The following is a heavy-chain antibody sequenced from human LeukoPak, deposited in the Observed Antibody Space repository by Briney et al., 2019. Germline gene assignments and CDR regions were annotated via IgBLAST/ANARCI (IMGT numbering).Heavy chain of an antibody. CDR2: ISYDGSNK. D-gene: IGHD3-22*01. V-gene: IGHV3-30-3*01. CDR3: ATLGGYDSSGYYYDY. CDR1: GFTFSSYA. J-gene: IGHJ4*02. Sequence: GGSLRLSCAASGFTFSSYAMHWVRQAPGKGLEWVAVISYDGSNKYYADSVKGRFTISRDNSKNTLYLQMNSLRAEDTAVYYCATLGGYDSSGYYYDYWGQGTLVTVSS.